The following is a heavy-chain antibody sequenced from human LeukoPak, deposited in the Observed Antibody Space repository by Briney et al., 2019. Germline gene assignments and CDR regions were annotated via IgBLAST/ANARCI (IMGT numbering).Heavy chain of an antibody. CDR3: GKTTVGYSSGQKPAWPVDY. Sequence: GGSLRLSCAAPGFSFSSYAMSWVRQAPRRGLEWVSAISGSGGSTYYADSVKGRFTISRDNSKSTLYLQMNSLRAEGTAVDYGGKTTVGYSSGQKPAWPVDYWGQGTLVTVSS. J-gene: IGHJ4*02. CDR2: ISGSGGST. CDR1: GFSFSSYA. V-gene: IGHV3-23*01. D-gene: IGHD5-18*01.